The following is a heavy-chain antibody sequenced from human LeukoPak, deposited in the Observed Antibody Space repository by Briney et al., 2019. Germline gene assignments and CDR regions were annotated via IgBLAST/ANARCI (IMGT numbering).Heavy chain of an antibody. Sequence: GGSLRLSCAVSGFTVSSNYMTWVRQAPGKGLEWVSVIYSGGSIYYAESVKGRFTISRDISKNTVDLQLNSLRAEDTAVYYCASGKETSMAQGYWGQGTLVTVSS. J-gene: IGHJ4*02. D-gene: IGHD5-18*01. CDR1: GFTVSSNY. V-gene: IGHV3-53*01. CDR3: ASGKETSMAQGY. CDR2: IYSGGSI.